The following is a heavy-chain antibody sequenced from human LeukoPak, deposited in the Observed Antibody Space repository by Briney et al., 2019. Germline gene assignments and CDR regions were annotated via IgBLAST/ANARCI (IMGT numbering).Heavy chain of an antibody. J-gene: IGHJ4*02. CDR3: ASGGRGYSGYGLLYYFDY. CDR2: IYYSGST. D-gene: IGHD5-12*01. Sequence: SETLSLTCTVSGGSISSTSYYWGWIRQPPGKGLEWIGSIYYSGSTYCNPSLKSRVTISVGTSKNHFSLKLSSVTAAETAVYFYASGGRGYSGYGLLYYFDYWGQGTLVTVSS. CDR1: GGSISSTSYY. V-gene: IGHV4-39*02.